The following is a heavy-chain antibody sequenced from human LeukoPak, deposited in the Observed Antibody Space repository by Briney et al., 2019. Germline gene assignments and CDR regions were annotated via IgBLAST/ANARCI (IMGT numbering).Heavy chain of an antibody. CDR2: INANSGTT. CDR3: AKPISGGLAVTADWFHP. J-gene: IGHJ5*01. D-gene: IGHD6-19*01. V-gene: IGHV3-23*01. Sequence: GGSLRLSCAASGFAFSVYAMSWLRQPPGKGLEWVSTINANSGTTSYAASVRGRFSISRDNSKNTLYLQLNTLRADDTATYYCAKPISGGLAVTADWFHPWGQGALVVVSS. CDR1: GFAFSVYA.